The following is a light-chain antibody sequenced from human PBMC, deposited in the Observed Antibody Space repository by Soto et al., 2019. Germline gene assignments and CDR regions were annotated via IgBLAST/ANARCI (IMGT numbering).Light chain of an antibody. J-gene: IGKJ2*01. V-gene: IGKV3D-15*01. CDR1: QSIGIK. CDR2: AAS. Sequence: EIVVTQSPGTLSVSPGERATLSCRASQSIGIKLAWFQQKPGHAPRLLIFAASTRAAGIPAKFSGSGSGTDFTLTISSLQSEDFAVYYCQYYYSWPYHFGQGTKLEIK. CDR3: QYYYSWPYH.